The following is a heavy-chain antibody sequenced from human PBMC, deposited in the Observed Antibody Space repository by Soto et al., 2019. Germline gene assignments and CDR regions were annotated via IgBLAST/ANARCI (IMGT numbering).Heavy chain of an antibody. D-gene: IGHD3-10*01. V-gene: IGHV4-31*03. CDR1: GGSISSGGYY. J-gene: IGHJ3*02. Sequence: PSETLSLTCTVSGGSISSGGYYWSWIRQHPGKGLEWIGYIYYSGSTYYNPSLKSRVTISVDTSKNQFSLKLSSVTAADTAVYYCARDRASGDGNAFDIWGQGTMVTVSS. CDR2: IYYSGST. CDR3: ARDRASGDGNAFDI.